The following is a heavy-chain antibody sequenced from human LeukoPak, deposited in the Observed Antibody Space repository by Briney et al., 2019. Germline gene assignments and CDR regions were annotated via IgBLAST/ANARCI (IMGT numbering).Heavy chain of an antibody. D-gene: IGHD6-13*01. CDR3: ARAESSTEYYYYYYVDV. J-gene: IGHJ6*03. V-gene: IGHV3-73*01. Sequence: GGSLRLSYAASGFTFSGSAMHWVRQASGRGLEWVGQIRTEAKSYATAYAASVKGRFSISRDDSKNTAYLQMNSLETEDTAVYYCARAESSTEYYYYYYVDVWGKGTTVTVSS. CDR1: GFTFSGSA. CDR2: IRTEAKSYAT.